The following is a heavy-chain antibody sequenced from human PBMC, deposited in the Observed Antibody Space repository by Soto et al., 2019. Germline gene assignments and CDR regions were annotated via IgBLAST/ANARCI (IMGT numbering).Heavy chain of an antibody. D-gene: IGHD6-13*01. CDR2: IYPGDSDT. J-gene: IGHJ5*02. CDR1: GYSFTSYW. V-gene: IGHV5-51*01. Sequence: SLKISCKGSGYSFTSYWIGWVRQMPGKGLEWMGIIYPGDSDTRYSPSFQGQVTISADKSISTAYLQWSSLKASDTAMYYCARRGAPGIAAAAGFDPWGQGTLVTVSS. CDR3: ARRGAPGIAAAAGFDP.